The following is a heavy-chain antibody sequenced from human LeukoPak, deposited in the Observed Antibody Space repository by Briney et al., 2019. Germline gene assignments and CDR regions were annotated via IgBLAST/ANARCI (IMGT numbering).Heavy chain of an antibody. Sequence: GGSLRLSCAASGFTFDDYAMHWVRQAPGKGLEWVSGISWNSGSIGYADSVKGRFTISRDNAKNSLYLQMNSLRAEETALYYCAKDRVASGSSSDYYYGMNVWGQGTTVTVSS. CDR2: ISWNSGSI. CDR1: GFTFDDYA. J-gene: IGHJ6*02. CDR3: AKDRVASGSSSDYYYGMNV. D-gene: IGHD6-6*01. V-gene: IGHV3-9*01.